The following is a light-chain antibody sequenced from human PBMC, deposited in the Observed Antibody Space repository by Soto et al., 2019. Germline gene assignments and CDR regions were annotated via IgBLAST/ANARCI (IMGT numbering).Light chain of an antibody. Sequence: EIVLTQSPATLSLSPGERATLSCRASQSVSSYLAWYQQKPGQAPRLLIYDASNRATGIPARFSGSGSGTDFTLTISSLEPEDFAVYYCLQRFTFGPGTKVDIK. J-gene: IGKJ3*01. CDR2: DAS. CDR3: LQRFT. CDR1: QSVSSY. V-gene: IGKV3-11*01.